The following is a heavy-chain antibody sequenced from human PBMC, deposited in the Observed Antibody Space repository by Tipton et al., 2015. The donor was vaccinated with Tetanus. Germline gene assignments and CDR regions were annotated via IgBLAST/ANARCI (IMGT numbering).Heavy chain of an antibody. J-gene: IGHJ5*02. D-gene: IGHD6-13*01. Sequence: GRFTISRDNAKNSLYLQMNSLSADDTAVYYCGKALGSSAWYGTWGQGTLVTVSS. CDR3: GKALGSSAWYGT. V-gene: IGHV3-11*05.